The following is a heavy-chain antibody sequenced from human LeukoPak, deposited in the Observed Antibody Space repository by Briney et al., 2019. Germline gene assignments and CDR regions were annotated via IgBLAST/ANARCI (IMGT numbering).Heavy chain of an antibody. Sequence: SETLSLTCAVYGGSFSGYYWSWIRQPPGKVLEWIGEINHSGSTNYNPSLKSRVTISVDTSKNQFSLKLSSVTAADTAVYYCARVWGITIFWSGNNWFDPWGQGTLVAVSS. CDR3: ARVWGITIFWSGNNWFDP. CDR1: GGSFSGYY. V-gene: IGHV4-34*01. D-gene: IGHD3-3*01. CDR2: INHSGST. J-gene: IGHJ5*02.